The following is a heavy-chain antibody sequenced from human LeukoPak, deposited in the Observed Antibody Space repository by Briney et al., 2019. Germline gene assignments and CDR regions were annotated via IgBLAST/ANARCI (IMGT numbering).Heavy chain of an antibody. D-gene: IGHD2-2*01. Sequence: GGSLRLSCAASGFTFSTYAMHWVRQAPGKGLEWVAIIWSDGSDKYYADSVKGRFTISRDNSRSTLYLQMNSLRAEDTAVYYCAKGVSAAAVGYFDYWGQGTLVTVSS. V-gene: IGHV3-33*06. CDR1: GFTFSTYA. CDR3: AKGVSAAAVGYFDY. CDR2: IWSDGSDK. J-gene: IGHJ4*02.